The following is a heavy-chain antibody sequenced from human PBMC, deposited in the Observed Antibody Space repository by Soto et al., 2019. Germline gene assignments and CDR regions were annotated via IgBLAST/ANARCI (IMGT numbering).Heavy chain of an antibody. CDR2: INHSGST. V-gene: IGHV4-34*01. CDR3: ARGTKMVWGIAAAVVDY. CDR1: GGSFSGYY. J-gene: IGHJ4*02. Sequence: PSETLSLTCAVYGGSFSGYYWSWIRQPPGKGLEWIGEINHSGSTNYNPSLKSRVTISVDTSKNQFSLKLSSVTAADTAVYYCARGTKMVWGIAAAVVDYWGQGTLVTVSS. D-gene: IGHD6-13*01.